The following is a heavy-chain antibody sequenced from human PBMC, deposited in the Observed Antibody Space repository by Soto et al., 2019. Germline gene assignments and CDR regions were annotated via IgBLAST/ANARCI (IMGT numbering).Heavy chain of an antibody. D-gene: IGHD2-21*01. CDR1: GFTFSSYG. CDR2: ISYDGSNK. Sequence: GGSLRLSCAASGFTFSSYGMHWVRQAPGKGLEWVAVISYDGSNKYYADSVKGRFTISRDNSKNTLYLQMNSLRAEDTAVYYCARGYSRIDYWGQGTLVTVSS. CDR3: ARGYSRIDY. V-gene: IGHV3-30*03. J-gene: IGHJ4*02.